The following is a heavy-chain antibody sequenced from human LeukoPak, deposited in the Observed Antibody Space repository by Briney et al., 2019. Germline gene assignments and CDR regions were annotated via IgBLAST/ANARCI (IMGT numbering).Heavy chain of an antibody. V-gene: IGHV4-34*01. Sequence: SETLSLTCAVYGGSFSGYYWSWIRQPPGKGLEWIGEINHSGSTNYNPSLKSRVTISVDTSKNQFSLKLSSVTAADTAVYYCARGTSRKYYYGSGTLHLSNWFDPWGQGTLVTVSS. CDR3: ARGTSRKYYYGSGTLHLSNWFDP. CDR1: GGSFSGYY. D-gene: IGHD3-10*01. CDR2: INHSGST. J-gene: IGHJ5*02.